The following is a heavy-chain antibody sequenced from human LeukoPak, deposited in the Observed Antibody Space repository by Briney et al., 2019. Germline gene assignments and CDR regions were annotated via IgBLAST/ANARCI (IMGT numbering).Heavy chain of an antibody. V-gene: IGHV5-10-1*01. CDR2: IDPSDSYT. Sequence: GESLRISCKSSGYSFTSYWISWVRQMPGKGLEWVGRIDPSDSYTNYSPSFQGHVTISADKSISTAYLQWSSLKASDTAMYYCARRVKLGYCSSTSCFTLPDAFDIWGQGTMVTVSS. CDR1: GYSFTSYW. D-gene: IGHD2-2*02. CDR3: ARRVKLGYCSSTSCFTLPDAFDI. J-gene: IGHJ3*02.